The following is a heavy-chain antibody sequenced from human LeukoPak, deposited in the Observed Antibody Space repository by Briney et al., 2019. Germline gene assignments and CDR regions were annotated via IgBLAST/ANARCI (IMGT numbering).Heavy chain of an antibody. CDR2: IIPIFGTA. CDR3: ARGAYGDYGRQEYFQH. Sequence: SVKVSCKASGGTFSSYAISWVRQAPGQGLEWMGGIIPIFGTANYAQKFQGRVTITADESTSTAYMELSSLRSEDTAVYYCARGAYGDYGRQEYFQHWGQGTLVTVSS. V-gene: IGHV1-69*13. J-gene: IGHJ1*01. D-gene: IGHD4-17*01. CDR1: GGTFSSYA.